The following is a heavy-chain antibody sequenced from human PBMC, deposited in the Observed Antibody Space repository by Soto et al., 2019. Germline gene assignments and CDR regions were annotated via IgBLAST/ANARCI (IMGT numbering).Heavy chain of an antibody. V-gene: IGHV5-51*01. Sequence: PGESLKISCKCSGYSFSTYWIGWVRQMPGKGLEWMGIIYPGDSDTRYSPSIQGQVTISADKSISTAYLQWSALKASDTAMYYCARRGYCTSISCYTNSAFDIRCQRNMVTVSS. CDR3: ARRGYCTSISCYTNSAFDI. J-gene: IGHJ3*02. D-gene: IGHD2-2*02. CDR2: IYPGDSDT. CDR1: GYSFSTYW.